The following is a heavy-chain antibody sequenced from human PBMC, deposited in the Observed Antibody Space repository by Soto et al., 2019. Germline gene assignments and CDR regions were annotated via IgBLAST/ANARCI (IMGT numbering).Heavy chain of an antibody. D-gene: IGHD3-3*01. V-gene: IGHV3-48*03. CDR2: ISSSGSTI. CDR1: VFTFSSYE. CDR3: ASFIYDLWSGYQKP. J-gene: IGHJ5*02. Sequence: VGSLRLSCASSVFTFSSYEMNCVRHSPGKWLEWVSYISSSGSTIYYADSVKGRFTISRDNAKNSLYLQMNSLRAEDTAVYYCASFIYDLWSGYQKPWGQGTLVTVSS.